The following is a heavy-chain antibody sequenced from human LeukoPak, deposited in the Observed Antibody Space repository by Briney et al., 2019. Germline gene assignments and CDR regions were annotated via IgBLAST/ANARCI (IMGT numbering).Heavy chain of an antibody. CDR2: IIPIFGTA. D-gene: IGHD3-3*01. V-gene: IGHV1-69*13. CDR1: GGTFSSYA. Sequence: SVKVSCKASGGTFSSYAISWVRQAPGQGLEWMGGIIPIFGTANYAQKFQGRVTITADESTSTAYMELSSLRSEDTAVYYCARERRESITIFGVANHPFDYWGQGTLVTVSS. J-gene: IGHJ4*02. CDR3: ARERRESITIFGVANHPFDY.